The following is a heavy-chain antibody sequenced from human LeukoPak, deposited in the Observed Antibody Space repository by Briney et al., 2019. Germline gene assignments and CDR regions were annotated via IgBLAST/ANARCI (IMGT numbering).Heavy chain of an antibody. D-gene: IGHD5-24*01. Sequence: GRSPRLSCAASGFTFSTYWISSVRQAPGKGLEWVANIKQDASEKYSVDSVKDRFTISRDNARNSVYLQMNSLRAEDTAVYYCARDRRDGYNVLDYWGQGTLVTVSS. CDR3: ARDRRDGYNVLDY. CDR1: GFTFSTYW. V-gene: IGHV3-7*01. J-gene: IGHJ4*02. CDR2: IKQDASEK.